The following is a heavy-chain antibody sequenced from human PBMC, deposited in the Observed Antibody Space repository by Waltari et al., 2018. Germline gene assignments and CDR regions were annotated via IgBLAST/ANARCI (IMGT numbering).Heavy chain of an antibody. Sequence: QVQLQESGPGLVKPSETLSLTCAVSGYSISSGYYWGWIRQPPGEGLEWIGSIYHSGSTYYNPSLKSRVTISVDTSKNQFSLKLSSVTAADTAVYYCARPSTTVVTRGAFDIWGQGTMVTVSS. CDR2: IYHSGST. CDR3: ARPSTTVVTRGAFDI. D-gene: IGHD4-17*01. CDR1: GYSISSGYY. V-gene: IGHV4-38-2*01. J-gene: IGHJ3*02.